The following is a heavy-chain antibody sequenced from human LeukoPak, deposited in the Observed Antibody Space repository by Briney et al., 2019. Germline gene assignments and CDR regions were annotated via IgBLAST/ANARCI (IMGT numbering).Heavy chain of an antibody. D-gene: IGHD6-13*01. CDR1: GYSFTSYW. CDR3: ARAGAAAANYFDY. J-gene: IGHJ4*02. CDR2: IYPGDSDT. V-gene: IGHV5-51*01. Sequence: GESLKISCKGSGYSFTSYWIGWVRQMPGKGLEWMGIIYPGDSDTRYSPSFQGQVTISADKSISTAYLQWSSLEASDTAMYYCARAGAAAANYFDYWGQGTLVTVSS.